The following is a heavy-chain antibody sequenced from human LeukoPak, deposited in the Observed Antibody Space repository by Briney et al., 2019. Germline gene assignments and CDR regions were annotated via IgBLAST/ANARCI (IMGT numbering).Heavy chain of an antibody. D-gene: IGHD3-10*01. CDR1: GGSFSGYY. CDR3: ARGRVGRYGAPFDY. CDR2: INHSGST. V-gene: IGHV4-34*01. Sequence: ASETLSLTCAVYGGSFSGYYWSWIRQPPGKGLEWIGEINHSGSTNYNPSLKSRVTISVDTSKNQFSLKLSSVTAADTAVYYCARGRVGRYGAPFDYWGQGTLVTVSS. J-gene: IGHJ4*02.